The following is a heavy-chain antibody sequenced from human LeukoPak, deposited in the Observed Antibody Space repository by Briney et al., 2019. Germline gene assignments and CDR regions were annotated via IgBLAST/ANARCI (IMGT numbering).Heavy chain of an antibody. V-gene: IGHV3-23*01. J-gene: IGHJ4*02. CDR2: ISGSGGST. D-gene: IGHD3-16*02. CDR1: GFTFSSYA. Sequence: GGSLRLSCAASGFTFSSYAMSWVRQAPGKGLEWVSAISGSGGSTYYADSVKGRFTISRDNSKNTLYLQMNSLGAEDTAVYYCASSPSVTFGGVIVITGYCWGQGTLVTVSS. CDR3: ASSPSVTFGGVIVITGYC.